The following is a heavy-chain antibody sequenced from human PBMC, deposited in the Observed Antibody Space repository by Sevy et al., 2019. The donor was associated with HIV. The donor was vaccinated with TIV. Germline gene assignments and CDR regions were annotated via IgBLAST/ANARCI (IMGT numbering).Heavy chain of an antibody. D-gene: IGHD2-15*01. CDR1: GGSISSSSYY. CDR3: ARHRCSGGSCYLQY. CDR2: IYYSGST. Sequence: SETLSLTCTVSGGSISSSSYYWGWIRQPPGKGLEWIGSIYYSGSTYYNPSLKSRVTISVDTSKNQFSLKLSSVTAANTAVYYCARHRCSGGSCYLQYWGQGTLVTVSS. J-gene: IGHJ4*02. V-gene: IGHV4-39*01.